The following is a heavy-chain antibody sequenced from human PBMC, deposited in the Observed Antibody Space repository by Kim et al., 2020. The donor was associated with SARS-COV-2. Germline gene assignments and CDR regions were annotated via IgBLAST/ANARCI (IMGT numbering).Heavy chain of an antibody. D-gene: IGHD2-15*01. V-gene: IGHV6-1*01. J-gene: IGHJ2*01. CDR3: TRAREGGWYFDL. Sequence: SQTLSLTCDISGDSVSSNSAAWNWIRQSPSRGLEWLGRTYYRSKWSSDYPISVKSRITINPDTSKNQFSLQLNSVTPEDTAAYYCTRAREGGWYFDLWGRGTLVTVSS. CDR2: TYYRSKWSS. CDR1: GDSVSSNSAA.